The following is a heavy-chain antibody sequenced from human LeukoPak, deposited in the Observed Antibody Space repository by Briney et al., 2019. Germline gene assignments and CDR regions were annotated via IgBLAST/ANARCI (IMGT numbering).Heavy chain of an antibody. D-gene: IGHD6-19*01. Sequence: ASVKVSCKASGYTFTSYGISWVRQAPGQGLEWMGWISAYNGNTNYAQKLQGRVTMTTDTSTSTAYTELRSLRSDDTAVYYCARDHSSGWYVGAFDIWGQGTMVTVSS. CDR3: ARDHSSGWYVGAFDI. CDR2: ISAYNGNT. V-gene: IGHV1-18*01. J-gene: IGHJ3*02. CDR1: GYTFTSYG.